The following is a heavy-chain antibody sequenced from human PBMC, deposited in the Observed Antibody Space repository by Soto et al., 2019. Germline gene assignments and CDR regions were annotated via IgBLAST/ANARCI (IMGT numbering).Heavy chain of an antibody. Sequence: SETLSLTCSFSVSSMISCFHAWGWIRQSPGKGLEWIVCIYATGKTYYNPSLRSRVTISLDTSNNLFSLNVTSVTSADTAVYYCARAPQGTSHPWDVWGKGTKVTXS. CDR1: VSSMISCFHA. CDR2: IYATGKT. D-gene: IGHD3-10*01. J-gene: IGHJ6*03. V-gene: IGHV4-30-2*06. CDR3: ARAPQGTSHPWDV.